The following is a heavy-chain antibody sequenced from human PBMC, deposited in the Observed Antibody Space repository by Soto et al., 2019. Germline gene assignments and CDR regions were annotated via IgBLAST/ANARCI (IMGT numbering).Heavy chain of an antibody. CDR2: IDYRGTI. CDR3: SRRAPEGFDP. Sequence: PSETLSLTCFVSGGSIATSSYFWAWIRRPPGKGLEWIGSIDYRGTIYNNPSLKSRVTISVDTSKNHFSLKLDSVTAADTALYYCSRRAPEGFDPWGQGTLVTVSS. V-gene: IGHV4-39*02. J-gene: IGHJ5*02. CDR1: GGSIATSSYF.